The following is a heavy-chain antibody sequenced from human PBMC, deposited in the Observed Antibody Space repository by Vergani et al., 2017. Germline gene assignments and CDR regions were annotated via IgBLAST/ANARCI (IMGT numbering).Heavy chain of an antibody. CDR3: ARDNYGDYYYGMDV. CDR2: IYYSGST. J-gene: IGHJ6*02. V-gene: IGHV4-59*01. CDR1: GGSISSYY. Sequence: QVQLQESGPGLVKPSETLSLTSTVSGGSISSYYWSWIRQPPGKGLEWIGYIYYSGSTNYNPSLKSRVTISVDTSKNQFSLKLSSVTAADTAVYYCARDNYGDYYYGMDVWGQGTTVTVSS. D-gene: IGHD4-17*01.